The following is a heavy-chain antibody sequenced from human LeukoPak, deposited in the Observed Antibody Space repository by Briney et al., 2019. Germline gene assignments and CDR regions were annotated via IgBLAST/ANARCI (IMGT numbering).Heavy chain of an antibody. Sequence: SETLSLTCAVYGGSFSSYYWGWIRQPPGKGLEWIGSIYYSGSTYYNPSLKSRVTISVDTSKNQFSLKLSSVTAADTAVYYCATYSGSYLTFDYWGQGTLVTVSS. V-gene: IGHV4-39*01. CDR2: IYYSGST. D-gene: IGHD1-26*01. CDR1: GGSFSSYY. CDR3: ATYSGSYLTFDY. J-gene: IGHJ4*02.